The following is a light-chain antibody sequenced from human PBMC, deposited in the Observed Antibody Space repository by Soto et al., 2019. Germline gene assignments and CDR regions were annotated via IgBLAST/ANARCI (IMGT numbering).Light chain of an antibody. CDR2: DAS. CDR3: QYRGIWPPGAT. CDR1: QSINNY. J-gene: IGKJ4*01. Sequence: EIVLTQSPVTLSLSPGERATLSCRASQSINNYLAWHQQKPGQPPRLLIYDASNRATAIPVRFSGSGSGTDFTLTIISLEPEDSAVYYCQYRGIWPPGATFGGGTKVEIK. V-gene: IGKV3-11*01.